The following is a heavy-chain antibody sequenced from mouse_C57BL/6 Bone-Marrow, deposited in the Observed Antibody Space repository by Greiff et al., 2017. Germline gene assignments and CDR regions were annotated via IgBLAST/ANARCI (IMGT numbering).Heavy chain of an antibody. V-gene: IGHV8-8*01. J-gene: IGHJ4*01. CDR3: ARMGCDYGVEAMDY. CDR2: IWWDDDK. Sequence: QVTLKVSGPGILQPSQTLSLTCSFSGFSLSTFGMGVGWIRQPSGKGLEWLAHIWWDDDKYYNPALKSRLTSSKDTSKNQIYLKIVNVDTADTATYDCARMGCDYGVEAMDYWGQGTSVTVSS. D-gene: IGHD2-4*01. CDR1: GFSLSTFGMG.